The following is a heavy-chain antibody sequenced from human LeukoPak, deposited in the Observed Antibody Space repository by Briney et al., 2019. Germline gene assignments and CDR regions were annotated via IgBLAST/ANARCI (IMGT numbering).Heavy chain of an antibody. CDR3: ARSMRAYHYDSSDYYPQDYNFYPQDYNFGMEV. D-gene: IGHD3-22*01. Sequence: ASVKVSCKASGYTFTSYGISWVRQAPGQGLEWLGIINPSGGGTSYAQKFQGRVTMTRDTSTSTVYMVLSSLRSEDTAVYYCARSMRAYHYDSSDYYPQDYNFYPQDYNFGMEVWGQGTTVTVSS. J-gene: IGHJ6*02. V-gene: IGHV1-46*01. CDR2: INPSGGGT. CDR1: GYTFTSYG.